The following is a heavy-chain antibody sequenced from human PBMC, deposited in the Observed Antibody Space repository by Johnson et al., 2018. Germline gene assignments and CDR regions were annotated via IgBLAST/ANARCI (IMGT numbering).Heavy chain of an antibody. CDR2: IYYSGST. D-gene: IGHD6-6*01. Sequence: QVQLQESGPRLVKPSQTLSLTCTVSGGSISSGGYYWSWIRQHPGKGLEWIGYIYYSGSTFYNPSLKSRVAISVDTSKNQFSLKLRSVTAADTAVYYCAREASSSSYSYYYLAVWGKGTTVTGSS. J-gene: IGHJ6*03. CDR1: GGSISSGGYY. CDR3: AREASSSSYSYYYLAV. V-gene: IGHV4-31*03.